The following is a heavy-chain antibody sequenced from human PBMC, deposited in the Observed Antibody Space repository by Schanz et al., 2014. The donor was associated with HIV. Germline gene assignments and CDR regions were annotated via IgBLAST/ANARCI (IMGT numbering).Heavy chain of an antibody. D-gene: IGHD6-19*01. CDR3: AKDKTDSGWYKEGPRELGE. Sequence: QGQLVESGGGVVQPGRSLRLSCAASGFTFSSYGMHWVRQAPGKGLEWVAVIWYDGSTKYYADSVKGRFTISRDSFNNTLYLHMSSLRAKDTAVYFCAKDKTDSGWYKEGPRELGEWGQGTLVTVSS. CDR2: IWYDGSTK. J-gene: IGHJ4*02. V-gene: IGHV3-33*06. CDR1: GFTFSSYG.